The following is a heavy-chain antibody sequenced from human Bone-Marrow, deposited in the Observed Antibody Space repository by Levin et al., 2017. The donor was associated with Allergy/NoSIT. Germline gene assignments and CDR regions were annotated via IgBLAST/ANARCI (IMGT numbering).Heavy chain of an antibody. V-gene: IGHV3-7*01. Sequence: WGSLRLSCAAYGFTFSNSWMSWVRQAPGKGLEWVANIKEDGSEKYYVDSVKGRFTISRDNAKNSLFVQMNSLRVEDTAVYYCARDQFRRATIGARWFDPWGQGTLVTVSS. D-gene: IGHD5-24*01. CDR1: GFTFSNSW. J-gene: IGHJ5*02. CDR2: IKEDGSEK. CDR3: ARDQFRRATIGARWFDP.